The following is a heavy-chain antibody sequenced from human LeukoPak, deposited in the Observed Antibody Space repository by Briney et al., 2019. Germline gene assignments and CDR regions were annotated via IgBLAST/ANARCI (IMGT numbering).Heavy chain of an antibody. CDR3: AKLPFQYYYDSSGTNEIDY. CDR1: GFTFSSYS. V-gene: IGHV3-23*01. D-gene: IGHD3-22*01. Sequence: GGSLRLSCAASGFTFSSYSMNWVRQAPGKGLEWVSAISGSGGSTYYADSVKGRFTISRDNSKNTLYLQMNSLRAEDTAVYYCAKLPFQYYYDSSGTNEIDYWGQGTLVTVSS. CDR2: ISGSGGST. J-gene: IGHJ4*02.